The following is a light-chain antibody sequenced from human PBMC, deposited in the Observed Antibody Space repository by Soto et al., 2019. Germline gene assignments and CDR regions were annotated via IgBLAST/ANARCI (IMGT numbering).Light chain of an antibody. V-gene: IGLV1-40*01. CDR2: ANS. CDR1: GSNIGAGYA. Sequence: QSVLTQPPSVSGAPGQRVTISCTGSGSNIGAGYAVHWYQQLPGTAPKLLIYANSNRPSGVPDRFSGSKSGASASLAITGLQAEDEADYYCQSYDSSLIGSVFGGGTQLTVL. J-gene: IGLJ7*01. CDR3: QSYDSSLIGSV.